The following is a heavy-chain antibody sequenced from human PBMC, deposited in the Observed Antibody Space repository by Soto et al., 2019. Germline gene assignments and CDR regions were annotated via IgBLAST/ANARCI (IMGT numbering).Heavy chain of an antibody. Sequence: QVQLVESGGGVVQPGRSLRLSCAASGFIFSNYVMYWVRQAPGKGLEWVAFMSYDGTTKYYADSVKGPFTISRDNSKNTLYLQMNNLRPEDTGVYYCAREVLWSRYFDYWGQGTLVTVSS. D-gene: IGHD2-21*01. J-gene: IGHJ4*02. CDR3: AREVLWSRYFDY. CDR2: MSYDGTTK. CDR1: GFIFSNYV. V-gene: IGHV3-30-3*01.